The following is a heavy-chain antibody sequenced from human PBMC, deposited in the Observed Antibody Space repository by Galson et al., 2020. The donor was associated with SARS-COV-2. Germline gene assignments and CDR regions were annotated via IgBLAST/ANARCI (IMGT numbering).Heavy chain of an antibody. CDR1: DYSISSAYY. J-gene: IGHJ4*02. Sequence: SETLSLTCSVSDYSISSAYYWGWIRQPPGKGLEWIGCFYRSGSTYYNPSLKSRVPISPDTSKNQFSPRPKSVTAADTAVYYCVRGGLHLGELPGLHYWGQGTLVTVSS. V-gene: IGHV4-38-2*01. CDR3: VRGGLHLGELPGLHY. CDR2: FYRSGST. D-gene: IGHD3-16*01.